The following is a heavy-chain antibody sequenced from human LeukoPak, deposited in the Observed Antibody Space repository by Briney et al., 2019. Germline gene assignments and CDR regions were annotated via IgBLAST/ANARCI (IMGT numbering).Heavy chain of an antibody. J-gene: IGHJ6*04. CDR3: AKGSTRGYYYYSGMDV. D-gene: IGHD2-2*01. CDR1: GYTFITYT. V-gene: IGHV3-23*01. Sequence: GGSLRLSCAASGYTFITYTIPWVHQTPRKGLECVSALTVIVGSTYYADSVKGQFTTSRDNSKSTLYLQMNSLRAEDTAVYYCAKGSTRGYYYYSGMDVWGKGKTVTVSS. CDR2: LTVIVGST.